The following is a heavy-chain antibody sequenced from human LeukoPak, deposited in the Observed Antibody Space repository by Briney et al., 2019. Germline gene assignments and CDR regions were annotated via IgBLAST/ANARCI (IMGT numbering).Heavy chain of an antibody. Sequence: GGSLRLSCAASGFTFSSYAMHWVRQAPGKGLEYVSAISSNGGSTYYANSVKGRFTISRDNSKNTLYLQMGSLRAEDMAVYYCASTGSGYWGQGTLVTVSS. V-gene: IGHV3-64*01. CDR3: ASTGSGY. CDR2: ISSNGGST. J-gene: IGHJ4*02. D-gene: IGHD3-10*01. CDR1: GFTFSSYA.